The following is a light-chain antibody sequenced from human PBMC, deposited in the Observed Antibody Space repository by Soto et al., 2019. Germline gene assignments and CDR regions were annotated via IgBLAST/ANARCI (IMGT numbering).Light chain of an antibody. Sequence: DIVMTQSPDSLAVSLCERATINCKSSQSVLYSSNNKNYLAWYQQKPGQPPKLLIYWASTRESGVPDRFSGSGSGTDFTLTISSLQAEDVAVYYCQQYYSTLPTFGGGTKVDIK. V-gene: IGKV4-1*01. CDR2: WAS. CDR3: QQYYSTLPT. CDR1: QSVLYSSNNKNY. J-gene: IGKJ4*01.